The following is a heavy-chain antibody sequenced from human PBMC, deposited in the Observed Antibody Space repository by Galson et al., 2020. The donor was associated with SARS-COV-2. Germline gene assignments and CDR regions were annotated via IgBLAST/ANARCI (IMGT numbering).Heavy chain of an antibody. Sequence: HGESLKISCKGSGYSFTSYWIGWVRQMPGKGLEWMGIIYPGDSDTRYSPSFQGQVTISADKSISTAYLQWSSLKASDTAMYYCARSVWAAAGTWYYYYGMDVWGQGTTVTVSS. CDR3: ARSVWAAAGTWYYYYGMDV. CDR2: IYPGDSDT. CDR1: GYSFTSYW. V-gene: IGHV5-51*01. D-gene: IGHD6-13*01. J-gene: IGHJ6*02.